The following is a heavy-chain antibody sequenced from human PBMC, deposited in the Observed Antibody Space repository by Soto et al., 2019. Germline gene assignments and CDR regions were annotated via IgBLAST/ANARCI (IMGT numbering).Heavy chain of an antibody. J-gene: IGHJ4*02. D-gene: IGHD3-16*02. CDR2: ISGSGGST. CDR3: AKGLHLGELSLYFDY. CDR1: GFTFSSYA. V-gene: IGHV3-23*01. Sequence: GGSLRLSCAASGFTFSSYAMSWVRQAPGKGLEWVSAISGSGGSTYYADSVKGRFTISRDNSKNTLYLQMNSLRAEDTAVYYCAKGLHLGELSLYFDYWGQGTLVTVSS.